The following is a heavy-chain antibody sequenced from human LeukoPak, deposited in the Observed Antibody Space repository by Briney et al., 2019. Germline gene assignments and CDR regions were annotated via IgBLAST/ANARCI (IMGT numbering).Heavy chain of an antibody. V-gene: IGHV5-51*01. CDR2: IYPGESDT. CDR1: GYSFTSYW. Sequence: GESLKISCKGSGYSFTSYWIGWVRQIPGKGLEWIGIIYPGESDTRYSPSCQGQVTLSANQCISTAYLQWGCLKSSDTAMYYRAKQSESTFGGVSPFDNWGQGTLVTVSS. CDR3: AKQSESTFGGVSPFDN. D-gene: IGHD3-16*01. J-gene: IGHJ4*02.